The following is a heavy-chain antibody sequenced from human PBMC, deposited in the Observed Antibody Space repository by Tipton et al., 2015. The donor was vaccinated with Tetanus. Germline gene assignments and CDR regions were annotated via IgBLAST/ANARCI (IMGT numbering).Heavy chain of an antibody. CDR1: GGTFTNYA. D-gene: IGHD2-15*01. J-gene: IGHJ2*01. Sequence: QLVQSGAEMKKPGSSVKVSCKASGGTFTNYALSWVRQAPGQGLEWVGGITPIFGTTNYAPKFQGRVTITADESTNTAYMELSSLRSEDTAMYYCARISGGRFWYFDLWGRGTLVTVSS. CDR2: ITPIFGTT. V-gene: IGHV1-69*01. CDR3: ARISGGRFWYFDL.